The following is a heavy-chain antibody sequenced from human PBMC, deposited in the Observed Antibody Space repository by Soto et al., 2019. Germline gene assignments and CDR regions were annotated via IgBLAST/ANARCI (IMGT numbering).Heavy chain of an antibody. D-gene: IGHD3-10*02. V-gene: IGHV3-23*01. CDR1: EFTFSKYA. CDR3: TREPNGDHVGAFEF. J-gene: IGHJ3*01. CDR2: IDAAVTGK. Sequence: EVQLLESGGGLVQPGGSLRLSCGASEFTFSKYAMTWVRQAPGKGLEWVSSIDAAVTGKWYADPVRGRFTVSRDNSKNTLYLQMSSLRADDTAVYYCTREPNGDHVGAFEFWGQMAMVTVSS.